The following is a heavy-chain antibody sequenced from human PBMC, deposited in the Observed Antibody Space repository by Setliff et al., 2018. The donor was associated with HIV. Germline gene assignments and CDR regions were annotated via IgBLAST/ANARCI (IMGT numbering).Heavy chain of an antibody. CDR3: ARTWWLRSNWFDP. V-gene: IGHV4-59*08. D-gene: IGHD5-12*01. CDR2: IYYSGST. J-gene: IGHJ5*02. CDR1: GGSISSHY. Sequence: CTVSGGSISSHYWNWIRQPPGKGLEWIGYIYYSGSTNYNPSLKSRVTISVDTSKNHVSLRLSSVTAADTAVYYCARTWWLRSNWFDPWGQGTLVTVSS.